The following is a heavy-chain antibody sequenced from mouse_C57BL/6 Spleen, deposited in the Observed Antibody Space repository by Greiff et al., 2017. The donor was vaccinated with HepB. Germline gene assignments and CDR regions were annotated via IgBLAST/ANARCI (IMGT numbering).Heavy chain of an antibody. CDR3: ARCYYEDAMDY. J-gene: IGHJ4*01. D-gene: IGHD2-4*01. CDR1: GYTFTSYG. V-gene: IGHV1-81*01. Sequence: QVHVKQSGAELARPGASVKLSCKASGYTFTSYGISWVKQRTGQGLEWIGEIYPRSGNTYYNEKFKGKATLTADKSSSTAYMELRSLTSEDSAVYFCARCYYEDAMDYWGQGTSVTVSS. CDR2: IYPRSGNT.